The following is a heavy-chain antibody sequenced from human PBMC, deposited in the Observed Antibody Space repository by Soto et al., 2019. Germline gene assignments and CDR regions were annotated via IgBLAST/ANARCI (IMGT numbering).Heavy chain of an antibody. D-gene: IGHD3-10*01. CDR2: IKNKAESYIT. Sequence: PRGSLRISCEASGFTSSDHCMDWVRQAPGKGLEWVGRIKNKAESYITEYAASVKGRFTISRDESKSSLYLQMNSLKTEDTAVYYCARDSTGSYDYWGRGTLVTVSS. CDR1: GFTSSDHC. CDR3: ARDSTGSYDY. J-gene: IGHJ4*02. V-gene: IGHV3-72*01.